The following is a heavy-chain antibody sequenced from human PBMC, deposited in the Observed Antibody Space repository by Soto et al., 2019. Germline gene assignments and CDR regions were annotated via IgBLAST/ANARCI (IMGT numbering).Heavy chain of an antibody. CDR1: GFTFSSYA. CDR3: ANAPALVTLNLDY. D-gene: IGHD3-9*01. J-gene: IGHJ4*02. CDR2: IRGSGGSK. V-gene: IGHV3-23*01. Sequence: AWSLRLSCAASGFTFSSYAMSWVRQAPGKGLEWVSVIRGSGGSKYYADSVKGRFTISRDNSKNTLYLLMNSLRAEDTAVYYCANAPALVTLNLDYWGQGTLVTVSS.